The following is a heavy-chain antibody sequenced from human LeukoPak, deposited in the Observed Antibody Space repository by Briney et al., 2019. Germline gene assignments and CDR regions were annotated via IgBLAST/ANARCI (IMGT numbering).Heavy chain of an antibody. D-gene: IGHD3-22*01. CDR2: IIPIFGTA. J-gene: IGHJ4*02. Sequence: SVKVSCKASGGTFSSYAISWVRQAPGQWLEWMGGIIPIFGTANYAQKFQGRVTITTDESTSTAYMELSSLRSEDTAVYYCASWYYYDSSGSRYYFDYWGQGTLVTVSS. CDR1: GGTFSSYA. V-gene: IGHV1-69*05. CDR3: ASWYYYDSSGSRYYFDY.